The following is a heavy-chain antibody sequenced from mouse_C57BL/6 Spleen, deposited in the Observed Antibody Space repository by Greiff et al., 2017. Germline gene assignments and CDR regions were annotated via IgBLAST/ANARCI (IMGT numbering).Heavy chain of an antibody. CDR2: ISYDGSN. CDR1: GYSITSGYY. V-gene: IGHV3-6*01. CDR3: ARDPYGNYDFDY. D-gene: IGHD2-1*01. J-gene: IGHJ2*01. Sequence: EVQLQQSGPGLVKPSQSLSLTCSVTGYSITSGYYWNWIRQFPGNKLEWMGYISYDGSNNYNPSLKNRISITRDTSKNQFFLKLNSVTTEDTATYYCARDPYGNYDFDYWGQGTTLTVSS.